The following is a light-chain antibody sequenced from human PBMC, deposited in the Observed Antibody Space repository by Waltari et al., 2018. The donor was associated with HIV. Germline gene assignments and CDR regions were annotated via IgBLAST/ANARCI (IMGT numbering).Light chain of an antibody. J-gene: IGLJ2*01. V-gene: IGLV2-14*03. CDR2: DVR. Sequence: YVSWYQQHPGKAPKLIIXDVRXXXXGVSSRXSGSXXXXXXSXTISGLXAEDEADYYCTAYTSTPXDTAVVFGGGTKLTVL. CDR1: Y. CDR3: TAYTSTPXDTAVV.